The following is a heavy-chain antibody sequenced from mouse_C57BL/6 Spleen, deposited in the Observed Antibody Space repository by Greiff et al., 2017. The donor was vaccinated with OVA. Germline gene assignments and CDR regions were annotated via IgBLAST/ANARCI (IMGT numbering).Heavy chain of an antibody. D-gene: IGHD2-4*01. CDR2: FYPGSGSI. CDR1: GYNFTEYT. V-gene: IGHV1-62-2*01. Sequence: LVESGAELVKPGASVKLSCKASGYNFTEYTIHWVKQRSGQGLEWIGWFYPGSGSIKYNEKFKDKATLTADKSSSTVYMELSRLTSEDSAVYFCARHEEGDYDAYYAMDYWGQGTSVTVSS. CDR3: ARHEEGDYDAYYAMDY. J-gene: IGHJ4*01.